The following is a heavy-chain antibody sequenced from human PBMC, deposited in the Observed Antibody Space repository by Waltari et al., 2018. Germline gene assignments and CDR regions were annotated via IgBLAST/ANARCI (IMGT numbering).Heavy chain of an antibody. D-gene: IGHD6-19*01. Sequence: QVQLVQSGAEVKKPGASVKVSCKVSGYTLTKLSIHWVRQAPETGLEWMGGFDPEEGETTYAQKFQGRVTMTEETATDTAYMEVSSLRSEDTAVYYCATEAQWLFSFSTGAFDIWGQGTMVTVSS. V-gene: IGHV1-24*01. J-gene: IGHJ3*02. CDR2: FDPEEGET. CDR3: ATEAQWLFSFSTGAFDI. CDR1: GYTLTKLS.